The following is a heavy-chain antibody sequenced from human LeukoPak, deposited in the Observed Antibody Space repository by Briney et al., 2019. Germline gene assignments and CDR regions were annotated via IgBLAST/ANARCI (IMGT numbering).Heavy chain of an antibody. CDR2: INRDGSGI. V-gene: IGHV3-74*01. CDR3: ANTGYNYEFDY. D-gene: IGHD5-18*01. CDR1: GFTFSTYC. Sequence: PGGSLRLSCAASGFTFSTYCMHWVRQAPGKGLVWISRINRDGSGITYADSVKGRFTISRDNAKSILYLQMNSLRAEDTAVYYCANTGYNYEFDYWGQGTLVTVSS. J-gene: IGHJ4*02.